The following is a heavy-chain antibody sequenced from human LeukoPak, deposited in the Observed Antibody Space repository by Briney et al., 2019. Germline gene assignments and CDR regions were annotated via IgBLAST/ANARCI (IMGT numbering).Heavy chain of an antibody. CDR1: GDSISSTNYY. Sequence: SETLSLTCTVSGDSISSTNYYWGWIRQPPGKGLEWIGSIYYSGSTYYNPSLKSRVTISVDTSKNQFSLKLSSVTAADTAVYYCARVGVWFGELKPDYWGQGTLVTVSS. CDR3: ARVGVWFGELKPDY. V-gene: IGHV4-39*07. D-gene: IGHD3-10*01. J-gene: IGHJ4*02. CDR2: IYYSGST.